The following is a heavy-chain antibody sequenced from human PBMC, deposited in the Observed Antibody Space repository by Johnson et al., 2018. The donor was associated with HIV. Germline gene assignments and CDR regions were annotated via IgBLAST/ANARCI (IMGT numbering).Heavy chain of an antibody. Sequence: QVQVVESGGGLVQPGGSLRLSCAASGFTFDDYGMSWIRQAPGKGREWVSYISPSGGGIYYADSVKGRITISRDNARNSLYLQMNSLRAEDTAVYYCARVRYSSGWPIYAFDIWGQGTMVTVSS. J-gene: IGHJ3*02. CDR3: ARVRYSSGWPIYAFDI. CDR1: GFTFDDYG. D-gene: IGHD6-19*01. CDR2: ISPSGGGI. V-gene: IGHV3-11*04.